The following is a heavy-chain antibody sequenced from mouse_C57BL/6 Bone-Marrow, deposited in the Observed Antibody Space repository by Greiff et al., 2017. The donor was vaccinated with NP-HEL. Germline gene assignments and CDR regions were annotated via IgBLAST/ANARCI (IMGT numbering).Heavy chain of an antibody. CDR3: TLGWLLPYYYAMDY. Sequence: EVQLVESGTVLARPGASVKMSCKTSGYTFTSYWMHWVKQRPGQGLEWIGAIYPGNSDTSYNQKFKGKAKLTAVTSASTAYMELSSLTNEDSAVYYCTLGWLLPYYYAMDYWGQGTSVTVSS. CDR1: GYTFTSYW. V-gene: IGHV1-5*01. CDR2: IYPGNSDT. J-gene: IGHJ4*01. D-gene: IGHD2-3*01.